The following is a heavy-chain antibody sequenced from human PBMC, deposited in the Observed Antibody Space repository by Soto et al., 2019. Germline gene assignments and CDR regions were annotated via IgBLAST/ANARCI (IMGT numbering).Heavy chain of an antibody. V-gene: IGHV3-23*03. Sequence: GGSMRLCCVASGFCVNNYFVSWFRHAPGKGLEWVSFIDLSGTTTYYRDSVKGRFTISKDRSRNTVYLRMNSLRVEDAGIFYCAKDRVPDGFSFLAFWGKGALVTVSP. CDR2: IDLSGTTT. D-gene: IGHD3-3*01. CDR3: AKDRVPDGFSFLAF. J-gene: IGHJ4*02. CDR1: GFCVNNYF.